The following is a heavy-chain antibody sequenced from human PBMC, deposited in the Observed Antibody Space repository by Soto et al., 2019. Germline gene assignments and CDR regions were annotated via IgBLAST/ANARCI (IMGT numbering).Heavy chain of an antibody. D-gene: IGHD3-3*01. J-gene: IGHJ4*02. Sequence: SETLSLTCTVSGGSISSYHWTWIRQPPGEGLEWIGHIHYSGGATYNPSLKSRVTISVDTSKNQFSLKLSSVSAADTAVYYCARGDYDFWSGYSDYWGQGTLVTVSS. V-gene: IGHV4-59*01. CDR1: GGSISSYH. CDR3: ARGDYDFWSGYSDY. CDR2: IHYSGGA.